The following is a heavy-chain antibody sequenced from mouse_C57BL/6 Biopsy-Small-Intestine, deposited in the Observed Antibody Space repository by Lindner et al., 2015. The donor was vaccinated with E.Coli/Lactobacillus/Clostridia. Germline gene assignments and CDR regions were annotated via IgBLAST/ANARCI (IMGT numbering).Heavy chain of an antibody. CDR3: ARRDYDANYFDY. D-gene: IGHD2-4*01. J-gene: IGHJ2*01. Sequence: VQLQESGAELARPGASVKLSCKASGYTFTSYGISWVKQRTGQGLEWIGEIYPRSGNTYYNENFKGKATLTVDKYSSTAYMELRSLTSEDSAVYFCARRDYDANYFDYWGQGTTLTVSS. CDR2: IYPRSGNT. CDR1: GYTFTSYG. V-gene: IGHV1-81*01.